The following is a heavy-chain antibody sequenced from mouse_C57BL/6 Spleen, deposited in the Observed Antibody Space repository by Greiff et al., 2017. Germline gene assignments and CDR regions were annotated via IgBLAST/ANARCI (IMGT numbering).Heavy chain of an antibody. Sequence: VQLQESGAELVKPGASVKISCKASGYAFSSYWMNWVKQRPGTGLEWIGQIYPGDGDTNYNGKFKGKATLTADKSSSTAYMQLSSLTSEDSAVYVCARWTTVVPYYYAMDYWGQGTSVTVSS. J-gene: IGHJ4*01. CDR2: IYPGDGDT. V-gene: IGHV1-80*01. D-gene: IGHD1-1*01. CDR1: GYAFSSYW. CDR3: ARWTTVVPYYYAMDY.